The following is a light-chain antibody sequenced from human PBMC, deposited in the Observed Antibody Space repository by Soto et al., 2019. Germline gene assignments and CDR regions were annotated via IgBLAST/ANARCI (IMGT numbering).Light chain of an antibody. CDR2: DAS. CDR3: LQRSNWQYT. CDR1: QSVSSY. J-gene: IGKJ2*01. V-gene: IGKV3-11*01. Sequence: EIVLTQSPATLSLSPGERATLSCRASQSVSSYLAWYQQKPGQAPRLLIYDASNRVTGIPARFSGSGSGTDFTLTISSLEPEEFVVYYCLQRSNWQYTFGQGTKVEIK.